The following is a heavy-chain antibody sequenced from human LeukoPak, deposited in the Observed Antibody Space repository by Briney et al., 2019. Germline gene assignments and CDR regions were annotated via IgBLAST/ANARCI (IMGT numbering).Heavy chain of an antibody. D-gene: IGHD3-10*02. J-gene: IGHJ6*04. CDR2: IKQDGSEK. Sequence: GGSLRLSCAASGFTFSSYWMSRVRQAPGKGLEWVANIKQDGSEKYYVDSVKGRFTISRDNAKNSLYLQMNSLRAEDTAVYYCAELGITMIGGVWGKGTTVTISS. V-gene: IGHV3-7*01. CDR3: AELGITMIGGV. CDR1: GFTFSSYW.